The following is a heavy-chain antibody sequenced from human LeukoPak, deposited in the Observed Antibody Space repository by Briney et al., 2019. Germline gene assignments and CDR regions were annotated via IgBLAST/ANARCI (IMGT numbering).Heavy chain of an antibody. V-gene: IGHV4-34*01. D-gene: IGHD5-24*01. J-gene: IGHJ4*02. CDR2: INHSGST. CDR1: GGSFSGYY. Sequence: PSETLSLTCAVYGGSFSGYYWSWIRQPPGKGLEWIGEINHSGSTNYNPSLKSRVTISVDTSKNQFSLKLSSVTAADTAVYYCARSRDGYNSRPRPFDDWGQGTLVTVSS. CDR3: ARSRDGYNSRPRPFDD.